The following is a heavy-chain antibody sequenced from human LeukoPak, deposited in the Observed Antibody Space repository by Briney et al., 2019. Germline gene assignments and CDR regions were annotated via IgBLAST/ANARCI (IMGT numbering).Heavy chain of an antibody. J-gene: IGHJ4*02. CDR3: ARDCSSTSCYNYFDY. V-gene: IGHV3-21*01. CDR2: ISSSSSYI. CDR1: GFTFSSYS. D-gene: IGHD2-2*01. Sequence: PGGSLRLSCAASGFTFSSYSMNWVRQAPGKGLEWVSSISSSSSYIYYADSVKGRFTISRDNAKNSLYLQMNSLRAEDTAAYYCARDCSSTSCYNYFDYWGQGTLVTVSS.